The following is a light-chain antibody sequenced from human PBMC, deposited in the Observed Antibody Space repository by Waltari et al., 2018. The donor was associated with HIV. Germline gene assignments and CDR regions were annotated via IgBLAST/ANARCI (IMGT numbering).Light chain of an antibody. CDR1: QTISSS. V-gene: IGKV1-5*03. Sequence: DIEMTQSPSTLPLSLGDRVTITCRASQTISSSLAWYQQRPGTAPKLLIYKASSLEDGVPSRFSGSGSGTEFTLTISLQPDDIAVYFCQQYSAFPFTFGQGTKLEI. J-gene: IGKJ2*01. CDR3: QQYSAFPFT. CDR2: KAS.